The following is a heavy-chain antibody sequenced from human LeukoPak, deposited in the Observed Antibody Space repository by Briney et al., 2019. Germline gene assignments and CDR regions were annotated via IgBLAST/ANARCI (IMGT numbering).Heavy chain of an antibody. V-gene: IGHV3-9*01. CDR1: GFAFDDYA. Sequence: GGSLRLSCAASGFAFDDYAMHWVRQAPGKGLEWVSGISWNSGSIGYADSVKGRFTISRDNARRSLFLQMNSLRDEDTAFYYCAKAKRNSDYLFDFWGQGTLVAVPS. CDR2: ISWNSGSI. D-gene: IGHD5-12*01. CDR3: AKAKRNSDYLFDF. J-gene: IGHJ4*02.